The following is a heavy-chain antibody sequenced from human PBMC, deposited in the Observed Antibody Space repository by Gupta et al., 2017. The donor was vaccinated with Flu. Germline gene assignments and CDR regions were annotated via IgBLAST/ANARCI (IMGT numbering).Heavy chain of an antibody. D-gene: IGHD6-19*01. CDR3: TREELCLAGRRGSDY. J-gene: IGHJ4*02. Sequence: QVQLVPSGAEVMRPGVSVRISCKASGYTFTNYYLHCVRQAPGQGLEWMGMINSNSGSTIYAQKFHGRVTMTRDTSTSTVYMEVSSLRSEDTAVYYCTREELCLAGRRGSDYWGQGTLVTVSS. CDR1: GYTFTNYY. V-gene: IGHV1-46*01. CDR2: INSNSGST.